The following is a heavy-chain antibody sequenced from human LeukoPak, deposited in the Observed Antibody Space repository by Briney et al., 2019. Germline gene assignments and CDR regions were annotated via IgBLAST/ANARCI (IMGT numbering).Heavy chain of an antibody. J-gene: IGHJ4*02. CDR1: GFTFSSYG. D-gene: IGHD3-22*01. Sequence: GGSLRLSCAASGFTFSSYGMSWVRKAPGKGLEWVSSIGGSDANTYYADSVKGRFTISRDNSKSTMYLQMNSLRAEDTAVYHCAKTNGYYDLWGQGTLVTVSS. CDR2: IGGSDANT. CDR3: AKTNGYYDL. V-gene: IGHV3-23*01.